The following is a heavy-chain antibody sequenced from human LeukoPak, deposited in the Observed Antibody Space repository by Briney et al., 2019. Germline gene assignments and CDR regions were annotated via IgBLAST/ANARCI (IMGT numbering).Heavy chain of an antibody. CDR1: GFTFSSYA. J-gene: IGHJ1*01. V-gene: IGHV3-23*01. CDR2: ISGSGGST. CDR3: AKDRLGYYYGSGSYTYSAEYFQH. D-gene: IGHD3-10*01. Sequence: GGSLRLSCAASGFTFSSYAMCWVRQAPGKGLEWVSAISGSGGSTYYADSVKGRFTISRDNSKNTLYLQMNSLRAEDTAVYYCAKDRLGYYYGSGSYTYSAEYFQHWGQGTLVTVSS.